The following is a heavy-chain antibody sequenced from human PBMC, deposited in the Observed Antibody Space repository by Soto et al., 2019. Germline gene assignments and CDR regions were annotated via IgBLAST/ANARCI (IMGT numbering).Heavy chain of an antibody. V-gene: IGHV4-34*01. CDR1: GGSFSGYY. J-gene: IGHJ4*02. D-gene: IGHD1-26*01. Sequence: TLPLSCAVYGGSFSGYYWSWIRQPPGKGREWIWEINHSGSTNYNPSLKSRVTISVDTSKIHSSRKLSSGTAADTAVYYGARGLGRDSYKLDYWGQGTRVTVSS. CDR3: ARGLGRDSYKLDY. CDR2: INHSGST.